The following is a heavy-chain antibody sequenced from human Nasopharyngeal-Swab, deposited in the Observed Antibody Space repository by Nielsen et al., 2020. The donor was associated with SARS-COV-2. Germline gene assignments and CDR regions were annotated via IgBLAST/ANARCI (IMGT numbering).Heavy chain of an antibody. CDR2: ISSSSSYI. V-gene: IGHV3-21*01. CDR1: GFTFSSYS. CDR3: ARDQDSGYSSSLEDY. Sequence: GESLKISCAASGFTFSSYSMNWVRQAPGKGLEWVSSISSSSSYIYYADSVKGRFTISRDNAKNSLYLQMNSLRAEDTAVYYCARDQDSGYSSSLEDYWGQGTLVTVSS. J-gene: IGHJ4*02. D-gene: IGHD6-6*01.